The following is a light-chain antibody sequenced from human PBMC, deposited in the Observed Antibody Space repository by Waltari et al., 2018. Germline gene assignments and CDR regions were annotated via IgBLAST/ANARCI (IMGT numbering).Light chain of an antibody. CDR1: GPHLGAGSA. CDR2: GST. V-gene: IGLV1-40*01. J-gene: IGLJ3*02. Sequence: QSVLTQPPSVSGAPGQRVTISCTGSGPHLGAGSAVHWSQQLPQAAPKLLIFGSTSRPLGVPARFFGSTSGTSASLAITGLQAEDEADYYCQSYDTSLSVVFGGGTKLTVL. CDR3: QSYDTSLSVV.